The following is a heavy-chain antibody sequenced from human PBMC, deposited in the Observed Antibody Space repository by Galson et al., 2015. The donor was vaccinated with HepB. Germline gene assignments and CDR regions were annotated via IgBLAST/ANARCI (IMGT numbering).Heavy chain of an antibody. J-gene: IGHJ3*02. V-gene: IGHV3-53*01. D-gene: IGHD6-19*01. CDR3: ARDRGSGGWGWGAFDI. CDR2: IYSGGST. Sequence: SLRLSCAASGVTVSSNYMSWVRQAPGKGLEWVSVIYSGGSTYYTDSVKGRFTMSRDKSRNTLYLQMNSLGAEDTAVYYCARDRGSGGWGWGAFDIWGQGTMVTVSS. CDR1: GVTVSSNY.